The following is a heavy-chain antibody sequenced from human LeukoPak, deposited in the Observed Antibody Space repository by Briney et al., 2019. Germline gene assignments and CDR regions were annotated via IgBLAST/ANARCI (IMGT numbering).Heavy chain of an antibody. CDR3: ARDSRVYYDCSSRWFDP. CDR2: IKEDESEK. D-gene: IGHD3-22*01. V-gene: IGHV3-7*01. J-gene: IGHJ5*02. Sequence: RGSLRLSCAASGFTFSSFWMSWVRQAPGKGLEWVANIKEDESEKYYVDSVKGRFTISRDNAKNSLYLQINSLRAEDTAVYYCARDSRVYYDCSSRWFDPWGQGPLVIVSS. CDR1: GFTFSSFW.